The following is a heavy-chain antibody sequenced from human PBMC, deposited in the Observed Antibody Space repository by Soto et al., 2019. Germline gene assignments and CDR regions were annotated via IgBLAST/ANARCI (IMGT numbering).Heavy chain of an antibody. V-gene: IGHV4-31*03. D-gene: IGHD3-3*01. CDR1: GGSISSGGYY. CDR3: ARGGITMSYGMDV. CDR2: IYYSGST. Sequence: QVQLQESGPGLVKPSQTLSLTCTVSGGSISSGGYYWSWIRQHPGKGLEWIGYIYYSGSTYSNPSLTSRVTISVDTSKNQSSLKLSSVTAADTAVYYCARGGITMSYGMDVWGQGTTVTVSS. J-gene: IGHJ6*02.